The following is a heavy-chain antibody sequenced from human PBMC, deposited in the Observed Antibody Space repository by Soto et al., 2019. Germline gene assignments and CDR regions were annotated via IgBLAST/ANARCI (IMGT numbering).Heavy chain of an antibody. Sequence: GGSLRLSCAASGFTFDDYAMHWVRQAPGKGLEGVSGISWNSGSIGYADSVKGRFTISRDNAKNSLYLQMNSLRAEDTALYYCAKAPCSGGSCFLDYWGQGTLVTVSS. CDR1: GFTFDDYA. CDR2: ISWNSGSI. J-gene: IGHJ4*02. D-gene: IGHD2-15*01. V-gene: IGHV3-9*01. CDR3: AKAPCSGGSCFLDY.